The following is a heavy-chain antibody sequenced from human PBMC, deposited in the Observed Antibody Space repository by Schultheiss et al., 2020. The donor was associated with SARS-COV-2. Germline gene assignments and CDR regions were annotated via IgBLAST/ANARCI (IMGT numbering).Heavy chain of an antibody. Sequence: GGSLRLSCEASGFVFSSFTMAWVRQAPGKGLEWVLSISSVGRNIFYADSMKGRFTVSRDNAKKSLFLQMDRLRVEDTAVYYCVRDSGSSSALSWFDPWGHGTLVTVSS. J-gene: IGHJ5*02. CDR3: VRDSGSSSALSWFDP. D-gene: IGHD6-13*01. CDR1: GFVFSSFT. CDR2: ISSVGRNI. V-gene: IGHV3-21*01.